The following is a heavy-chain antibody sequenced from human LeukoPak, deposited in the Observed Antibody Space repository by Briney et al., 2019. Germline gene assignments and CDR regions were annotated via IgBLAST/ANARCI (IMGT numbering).Heavy chain of an antibody. CDR2: INHSGST. J-gene: IGHJ4*02. D-gene: IGHD3-22*01. CDR1: GGSFSGYY. V-gene: IGHV4-34*01. Sequence: PSETLSLTCAVYGGSFSGYYWSWIRQPPGKGLEWIGEINHSGSTNYNPSLKSRVTISVDTSKNQFSLKLSSVTAADTAVYYCARGVRVPMIVVVIILDYWGQGTTVTVSS. CDR3: ARGVRVPMIVVVIILDY.